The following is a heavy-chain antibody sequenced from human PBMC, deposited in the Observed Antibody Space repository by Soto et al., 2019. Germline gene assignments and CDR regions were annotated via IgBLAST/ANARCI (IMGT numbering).Heavy chain of an antibody. V-gene: IGHV1-18*01. CDR3: ASSGYSYGASYYFDY. J-gene: IGHJ4*02. CDR2: ISAYNGNT. Sequence: GASVKVSCKASGYTFTSYGISWVRQAPGQGLEWMGWISAYNGNTNYAQKLQGRVTMTTDTSTSTAYMELRSLRSDDTAVYYCASSGYSYGASYYFDYWGQGTLVTVSS. D-gene: IGHD5-18*01. CDR1: GYTFTSYG.